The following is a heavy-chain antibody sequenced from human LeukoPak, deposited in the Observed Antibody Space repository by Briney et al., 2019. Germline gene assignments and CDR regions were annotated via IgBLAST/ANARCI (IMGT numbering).Heavy chain of an antibody. CDR1: GFTFSNYD. V-gene: IGHV3-23*01. J-gene: IGHJ4*02. CDR2: ISGSGGST. Sequence: GGSLRLSCAASGFTFSNYDMSWVRQAPGKGLEWVSAISGSGGSTYCADSVKGRFTISRDNSENTVFLQLNSLRGEDTAVYYCAKDQSAGTYFDYWGQGTLVTVSS. D-gene: IGHD1-1*01. CDR3: AKDQSAGTYFDY.